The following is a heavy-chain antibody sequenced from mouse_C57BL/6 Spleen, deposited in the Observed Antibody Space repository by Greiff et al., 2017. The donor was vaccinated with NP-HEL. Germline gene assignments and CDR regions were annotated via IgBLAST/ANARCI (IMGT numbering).Heavy chain of an antibody. Sequence: VQLQQPGAELVKPGASVKMSCKASGYTFTSYWITWVKQRPGQGLEWIGDIYPGSGSTNYNEKFKSKATLTVDTSSSTAYMQLSSLTSEDSAFYYCARPPITTVYYFDYGGKGTTLTVSS. V-gene: IGHV1-55*01. J-gene: IGHJ2*01. CDR1: GYTFTSYW. D-gene: IGHD1-1*01. CDR2: IYPGSGST. CDR3: ARPPITTVYYFDY.